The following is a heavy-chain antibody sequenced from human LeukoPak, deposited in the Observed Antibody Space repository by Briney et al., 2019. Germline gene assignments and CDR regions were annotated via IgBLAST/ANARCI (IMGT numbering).Heavy chain of an antibody. CDR3: ARNGRVRRVVKDLFEY. D-gene: IGHD3-10*01. V-gene: IGHV1-18*01. J-gene: IGHJ4*02. CDR2: VSPYNGNT. Sequence: ASVKVSCKTSGYTFTDYDITWVRQAPGQGLEWMGRVSPYNGNTYYSHRFQGRVTIAKDTSTGTAYLDLRNLRADDTAMYYCARNGRVRRVVKDLFEYWGQGTLVAVSS. CDR1: GYTFTDYD.